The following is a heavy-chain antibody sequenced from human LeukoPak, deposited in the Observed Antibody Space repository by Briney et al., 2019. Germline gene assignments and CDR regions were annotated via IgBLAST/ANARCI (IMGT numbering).Heavy chain of an antibody. J-gene: IGHJ4*02. CDR1: GFTFTNYW. CDR3: TGETYYFDH. CDR2: IKPDGSDK. Sequence: GGSLRLSCVVSGFTFTNYWMGWVRQAPGKGLEWVGNIKPDGSDKYYMDSMKGRFTISRDNSENSLYLQMNSLRPEDTAMYYCTGETYYFDHWGQGALVTVSS. V-gene: IGHV3-7*04.